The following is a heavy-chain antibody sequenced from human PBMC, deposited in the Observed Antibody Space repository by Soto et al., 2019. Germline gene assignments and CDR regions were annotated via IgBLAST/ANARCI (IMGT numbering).Heavy chain of an antibody. Sequence: ASVKVSCKASGYTFTSYGISWFRQARGQGLEWMGWISAYNGNTNYAQKLQGRVTMTTDTSTSTAYMELRSLRSDDTAVYYCARRGSHDYGDYPLFHWGQGTLATVSS. CDR3: ARRGSHDYGDYPLFH. V-gene: IGHV1-18*04. D-gene: IGHD4-17*01. CDR1: GYTFTSYG. J-gene: IGHJ4*02. CDR2: ISAYNGNT.